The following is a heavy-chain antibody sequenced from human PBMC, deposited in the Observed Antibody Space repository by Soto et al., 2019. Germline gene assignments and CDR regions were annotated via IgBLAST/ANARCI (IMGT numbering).Heavy chain of an antibody. CDR2: INAGNGNT. CDR1: GYTFTSYA. J-gene: IGHJ6*02. V-gene: IGHV1-3*01. Sequence: ASVKVSCKASGYTFTSYAMHWVRQAPGQRLEWMGWINAGNGNTKYSQKFQGRVTITRDTSASTAYMELSSLRSEDTAGYYCVRDGALGLWSGYGYYYSSFGTDVWGQGPTVSAP. CDR3: VRDGALGLWSGYGYYYSSFGTDV. D-gene: IGHD3-3*01.